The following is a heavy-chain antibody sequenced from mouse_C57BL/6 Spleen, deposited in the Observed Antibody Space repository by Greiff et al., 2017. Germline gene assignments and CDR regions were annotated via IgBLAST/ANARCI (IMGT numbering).Heavy chain of an antibody. CDR2: ISSGGSYT. J-gene: IGHJ2*01. D-gene: IGHD2-3*01. CDR1: GFTFSSYG. V-gene: IGHV5-6*01. CDR3: ARLGDGYYSFDY. Sequence: EVKLVESGGDLVKPGGSLKLSCAASGFTFSSYGMSWVRQTPDKRLEWVATISSGGSYTYYTDSVKGRFTISRDNAKNTLYLQMSSLKSEETAMYYCARLGDGYYSFDYWGQGTTLTVSS.